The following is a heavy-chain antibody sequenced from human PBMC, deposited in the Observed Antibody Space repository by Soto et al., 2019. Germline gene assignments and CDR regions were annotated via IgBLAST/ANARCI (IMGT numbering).Heavy chain of an antibody. D-gene: IGHD6-13*01. CDR1: GFTFSSYS. V-gene: IGHV3-21*01. CDR3: ARADIAAAGTEDYYYYGMDV. CDR2: ISSSSYI. Sequence: GGSLRLSCAASGFTFSSYSMNWVRQAPGKGLEWVSSISSSSYIYYADSVKGRFTISRDNAKNSLYLQMNSLRAEDTAVYYCARADIAAAGTEDYYYYGMDVWGQGTTVTVSS. J-gene: IGHJ6*02.